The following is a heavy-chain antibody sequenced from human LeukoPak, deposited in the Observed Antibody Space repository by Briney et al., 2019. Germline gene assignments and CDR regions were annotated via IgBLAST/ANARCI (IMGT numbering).Heavy chain of an antibody. Sequence: ASVKVSCKASGYTFIGYYMHWVRQAPGQGLEWMGWINPNSGGTNYAQKFQGRVTMTRDPSISTMYMELSRLRSDDTAVYYCARSGSVGYYSWDAFDIWGQGTMVTVSS. J-gene: IGHJ3*02. CDR1: GYTFIGYY. V-gene: IGHV1-2*02. CDR3: ARSGSVGYYSWDAFDI. D-gene: IGHD3-3*01. CDR2: INPNSGGT.